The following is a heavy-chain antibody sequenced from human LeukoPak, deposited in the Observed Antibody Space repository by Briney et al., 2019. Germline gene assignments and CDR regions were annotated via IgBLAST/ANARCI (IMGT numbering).Heavy chain of an antibody. J-gene: IGHJ4*02. D-gene: IGHD3-22*01. CDR1: GFTFSSHW. V-gene: IGHV3-7*03. CDR2: IKEDGTRK. Sequence: SGGSLRLSCAASGFTFSSHWMTWVRQAPGKGLEWVANIKEDGTRKNYMDSVKGRFTISRDNAKNSLYLQMHGRRAADKDLLYGAPPLDYYDSSGPHQGGEWGQGTLVTVSS. CDR3: APPLDYYDSSGPHQGGE.